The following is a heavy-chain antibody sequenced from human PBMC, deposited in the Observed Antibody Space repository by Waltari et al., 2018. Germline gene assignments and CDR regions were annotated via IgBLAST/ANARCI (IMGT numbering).Heavy chain of an antibody. Sequence: EVQLVESGGGLVQPGGSLRLSCAASGFTFSTHWMSWARQAPGKELEWVANIKQDGSEKYYVDSVKGRFTSSRDNAKNSLYLQMNSLRAEDSAVYHCVRGAVDNWGQGTLVTVSS. CDR1: GFTFSTHW. D-gene: IGHD2-15*01. CDR2: IKQDGSEK. V-gene: IGHV3-7*01. CDR3: VRGAVDN. J-gene: IGHJ4*02.